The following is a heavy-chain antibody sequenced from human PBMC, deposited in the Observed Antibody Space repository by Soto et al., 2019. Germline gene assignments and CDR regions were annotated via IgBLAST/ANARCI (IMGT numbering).Heavy chain of an antibody. V-gene: IGHV1-69*06. D-gene: IGHD3-22*01. CDR2: IIPIFGTA. Sequence: GASVKVSCKASGGTFSSYAISWVRQAPGQGLEWMGGIIPIFGTANYAQKFQGRVTITADKSTSTAYMELSSLRSEDTAVYYCARDWYYYDSSGYPLRFDPWGQGTLVTVSS. J-gene: IGHJ5*02. CDR3: ARDWYYYDSSGYPLRFDP. CDR1: GGTFSSYA.